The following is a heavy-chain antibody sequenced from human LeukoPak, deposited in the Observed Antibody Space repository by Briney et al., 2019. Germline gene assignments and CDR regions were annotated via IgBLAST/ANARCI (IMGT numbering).Heavy chain of an antibody. CDR1: GFTFSSYG. CDR2: ISYDGSNK. V-gene: IGHV3-30*18. CDR3: AKVAKIAYSSSWYDY. J-gene: IGHJ4*02. Sequence: GGSLRLSCAASGFTFSSYGMHWVRQAPGKGLEWVAVISYDGSNKYYADSVKGRFTISRGNSKNTLYLQMNSLRAEDTAVYYCAKVAKIAYSSSWYDYWGQGTLVTVSS. D-gene: IGHD6-13*01.